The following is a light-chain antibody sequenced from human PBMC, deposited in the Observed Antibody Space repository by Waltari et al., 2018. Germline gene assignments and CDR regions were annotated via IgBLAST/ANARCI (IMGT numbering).Light chain of an antibody. CDR2: DVT. CDR3: CSYVGSHTNWV. CDR1: SSDVDDYNF. V-gene: IGLV2-11*01. Sequence: QSALTQPRSVSGSPGQSVTISCTGISSDVDDYNFVSWYQQHPGKAPKLMIHDVTKRPSGVPDRVSGSKSGNTASLTISGLQAEDEADYYCCSYVGSHTNWVFGGGTKLTVL. J-gene: IGLJ3*02.